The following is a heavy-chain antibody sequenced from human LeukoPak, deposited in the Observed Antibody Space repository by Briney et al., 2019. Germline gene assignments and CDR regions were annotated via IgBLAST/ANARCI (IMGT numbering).Heavy chain of an antibody. CDR2: FDPEDGET. D-gene: IGHD1-1*01. V-gene: IGHV1-24*01. CDR1: GYTLTELS. CDR3: ATDQNWNAGHYMDV. J-gene: IGHJ6*03. Sequence: ASVKVSCKVSGYTLTELSMHWVRQAPGKGLEWMGGFDPEDGETIYAQKFQGRVTMTEDTSTDTAYMELNSLRSEDTAVYYCATDQNWNAGHYMDVWGKGTTVTVSS.